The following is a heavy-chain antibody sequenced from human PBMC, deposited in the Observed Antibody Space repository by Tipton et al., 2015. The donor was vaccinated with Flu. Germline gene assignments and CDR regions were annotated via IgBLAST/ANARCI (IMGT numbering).Heavy chain of an antibody. CDR3: ARTYGSGSFWGRDNWFGP. D-gene: IGHD3-10*01. CDR1: GGAIINGGYY. V-gene: IGHV4-31*03. Sequence: LSLTCTVSGGAIINGGYYWSWIRQHPGKGLEWIGYISYSGSPTYNPPLKSRVIISADRSKNEFALTLNSVTAADTAVYYCARTYGSGSFWGRDNWFGPWGQGILVTVSS. CDR2: ISYSGSP. J-gene: IGHJ5*02.